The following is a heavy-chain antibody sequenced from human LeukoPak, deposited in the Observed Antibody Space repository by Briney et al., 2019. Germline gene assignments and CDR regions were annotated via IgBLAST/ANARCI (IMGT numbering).Heavy chain of an antibody. J-gene: IGHJ6*02. CDR3: ARPPAAADYGGNKGYYGMDV. CDR1: GFTVSSNY. Sequence: GGSLRLSCAASGFTVSSNYMSWVRQAPGKGLEWVSVIYSGGSTYYADSVKGRFTISRDNSKNTLYLQMNSLRAEDTAVYYRARPPAAADYGGNKGYYGMDVWGQGTTVTVSS. D-gene: IGHD4-23*01. V-gene: IGHV3-53*01. CDR2: IYSGGST.